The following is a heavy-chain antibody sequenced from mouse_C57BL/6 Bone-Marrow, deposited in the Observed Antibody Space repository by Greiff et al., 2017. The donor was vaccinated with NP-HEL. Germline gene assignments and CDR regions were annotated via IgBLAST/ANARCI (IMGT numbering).Heavy chain of an antibody. Sequence: EVKLEESGGGLVQPGGSLKLSCAASGFTFSDYGMAWVRQAPRKGPEWVAFISNLAYSIYYADTVTGRFTMSRDNATNTLYLEMSSLRSEDTAMEYCARHDSSGYNYFDYWGQGTTLTVSS. CDR2: ISNLAYSI. CDR1: GFTFSDYG. V-gene: IGHV5-15*04. J-gene: IGHJ2*01. CDR3: ARHDSSGYNYFDY. D-gene: IGHD3-2*02.